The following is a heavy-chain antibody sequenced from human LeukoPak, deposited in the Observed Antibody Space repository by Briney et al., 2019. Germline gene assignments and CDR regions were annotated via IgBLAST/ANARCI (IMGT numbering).Heavy chain of an antibody. V-gene: IGHV4-39*02. J-gene: IGHJ4*02. D-gene: IGHD3-10*01. CDR3: ARDQTYSGSGIYTYFDY. CDR1: GGSISSSSYY. Sequence: PSETLSLTCTVSGGSISSSSYYWGWIRQPPGKGLAWIGSIYYSGSTYYNPSLRSRVTISVDTSKNHFSLKLSSVTAADTAVYYCARDQTYSGSGIYTYFDYWGQGILVTVSS. CDR2: IYYSGST.